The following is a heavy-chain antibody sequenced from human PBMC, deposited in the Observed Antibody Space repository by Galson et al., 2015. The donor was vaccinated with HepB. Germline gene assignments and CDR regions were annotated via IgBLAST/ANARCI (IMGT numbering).Heavy chain of an antibody. CDR3: AKAQLRFLERHGNYMDV. V-gene: IGHV3-30*18. CDR1: GFTFSSYG. J-gene: IGHJ6*03. Sequence: SLRLSCAASGFTFSSYGMHWVRQAPGKGLEWVAVISYDGSNKYYADSVKGRFTISRDNSKNTLYLQMNSLRAEDTAVYYCAKAQLRFLERHGNYMDVWGKGTTVTVSS. CDR2: ISYDGSNK. D-gene: IGHD3-3*01.